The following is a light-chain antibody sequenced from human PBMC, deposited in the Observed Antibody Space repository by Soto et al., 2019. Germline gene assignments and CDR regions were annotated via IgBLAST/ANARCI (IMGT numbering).Light chain of an antibody. V-gene: IGKV3-20*01. CDR3: QQYNSYPYS. CDR1: QSVSSSY. J-gene: IGKJ2*03. CDR2: GAS. Sequence: EIVLTQSPGTLSLSPGERATLSCRASQSVSSSYLAWYQQKPGQAPRLLIYGASSRATGIPDRFSGSGSGTDFTLTISGLQPDDFATYYCQQYNSYPYSFGRGTKLQIK.